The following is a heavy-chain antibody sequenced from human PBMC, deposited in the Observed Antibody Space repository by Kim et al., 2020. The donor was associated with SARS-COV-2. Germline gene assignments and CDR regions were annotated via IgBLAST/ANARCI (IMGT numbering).Heavy chain of an antibody. CDR2: IYWDDDK. J-gene: IGHJ4*02. CDR1: GFSLSTSGVG. Sequence: SGPTLVNPTQTLTLTCTFSGFSLSTSGVGVGWIRQPPGKALEWLALIYWDDDKRYSPSLKSRLTITKDTSKNQVVLTMTNMDPVDTATYYCASHRRYSYAPRLHFDYWGQGTLVTVSS. D-gene: IGHD5-18*01. V-gene: IGHV2-5*02. CDR3: ASHRRYSYAPRLHFDY.